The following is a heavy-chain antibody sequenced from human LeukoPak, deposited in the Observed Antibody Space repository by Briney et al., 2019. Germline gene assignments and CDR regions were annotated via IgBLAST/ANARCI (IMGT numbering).Heavy chain of an antibody. Sequence: SETLSLTCTVSGGSISHYYWTWIRKPPGKGLGWMGFIYYSGRTNNNPSLKSRATISIDTSKNQFSLNVTSVTPADTAVYYCARGRLRYYYDSRGYYYVFDYWGQGTLVTVSS. V-gene: IGHV4-59*01. D-gene: IGHD3-22*01. CDR3: ARGRLRYYYDSRGYYYVFDY. J-gene: IGHJ4*02. CDR2: IYYSGRT. CDR1: GGSISHYY.